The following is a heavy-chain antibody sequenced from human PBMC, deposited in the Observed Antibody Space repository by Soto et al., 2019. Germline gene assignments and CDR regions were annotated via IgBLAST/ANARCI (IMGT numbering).Heavy chain of an antibody. Sequence: SGPTLVNPTQTLTLTCTFSGFSLSTSGVGVGWIRQPPGKALEWLALIYWNDDKRYSSSLKSRLTITKDTSKNQVVLTMTNMDPVDTATYYCTHNACGSDCWGWFDAWGQGTLVTVSS. CDR2: IYWNDDK. CDR3: THNACGSDCWGWFDA. V-gene: IGHV2-5*01. D-gene: IGHD2-21*02. CDR1: GFSLSTSGVG. J-gene: IGHJ5*02.